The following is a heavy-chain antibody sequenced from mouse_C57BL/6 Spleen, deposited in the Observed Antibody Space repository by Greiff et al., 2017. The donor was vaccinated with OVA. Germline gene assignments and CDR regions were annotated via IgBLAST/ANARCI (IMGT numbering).Heavy chain of an antibody. V-gene: IGHV1-39*01. Sequence: VQLQQSGPELVKPGASVKISCKASGYSFTDYNMNWVKQSTGKSLEWIGVINPNYGTTSYNQKFKGKATLTVDQSSSTAYMQLNSLTSEDSAVYYCARSRGFIHTGAMDYWGQGTSVTVSS. D-gene: IGHD1-1*01. CDR2: INPNYGTT. CDR1: GYSFTDYN. J-gene: IGHJ4*01. CDR3: ARSRGFIHTGAMDY.